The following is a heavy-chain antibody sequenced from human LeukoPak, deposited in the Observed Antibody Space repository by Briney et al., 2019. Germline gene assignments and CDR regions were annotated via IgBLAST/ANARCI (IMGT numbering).Heavy chain of an antibody. D-gene: IGHD4-23*01. J-gene: IGHJ1*01. CDR1: GGTFSSYA. Sequence: SVKVSCKASGGTFSSYAISWVRQAPGQGLEWMGGIIPIFGTANYAQKFQGRVTITADESTSTAYMELSSLRSKDTAVYYCARDSVVTSGYFQHWGQGTLVTVSS. V-gene: IGHV1-69*13. CDR3: ARDSVVTSGYFQH. CDR2: IIPIFGTA.